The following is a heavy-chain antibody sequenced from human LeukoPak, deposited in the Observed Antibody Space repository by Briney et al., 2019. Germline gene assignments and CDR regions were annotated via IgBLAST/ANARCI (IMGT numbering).Heavy chain of an antibody. J-gene: IGHJ4*02. CDR2: ISAYNGNT. CDR3: ARGVYGDYVYNY. CDR1: GYTFTGYY. V-gene: IGHV1-18*04. Sequence: GASVNVSCKASGYTFTGYYMHWVRQAPGQGLEWMGWISAYNGNTNYAQKLQGRVTMTADTSTSTAYMELRSLRSDDTAVYYCARGVYGDYVYNYWGQGTLVTVSS. D-gene: IGHD4-17*01.